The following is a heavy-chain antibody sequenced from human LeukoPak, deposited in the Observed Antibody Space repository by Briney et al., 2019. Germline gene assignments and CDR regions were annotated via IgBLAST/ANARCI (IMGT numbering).Heavy chain of an antibody. CDR3: TREERGYIPAF. CDR1: GFTFSNYA. Sequence: GRSLRLSCAASGFTFSNYAMHCVRQTPGKGLEWVAFVSYDGSWDSHSDSVKGRFTISRDDSKNTLYLQMTRLRAEDTAVYYCTREERGYIPAFWGQGTLVTVSS. CDR2: VSYDGSWD. D-gene: IGHD3-16*02. V-gene: IGHV3-30*01. J-gene: IGHJ4*02.